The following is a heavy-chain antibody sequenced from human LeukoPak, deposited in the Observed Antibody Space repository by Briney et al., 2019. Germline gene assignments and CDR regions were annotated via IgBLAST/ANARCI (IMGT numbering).Heavy chain of an antibody. J-gene: IGHJ6*04. Sequence: SETLSLTCTVSGGSISSYYWSWIRQPPGKGLEWIGYIYYRGSTNYNPSLKSQVTISVDTSKNQFSLKLSSVTAADTAVYYCARLYYYGMDVWGKGTTVTVSS. CDR3: ARLYYYGMDV. CDR2: IYYRGST. V-gene: IGHV4-59*01. CDR1: GGSISSYY.